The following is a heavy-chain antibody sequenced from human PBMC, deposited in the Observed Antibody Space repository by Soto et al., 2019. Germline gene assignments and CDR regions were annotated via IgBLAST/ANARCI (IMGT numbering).Heavy chain of an antibody. Sequence: TLSLTCTVSGGSISSYYWSWIRQPPGKGLEWIGYIYYSGSNNYNPSLKSRVTISVDTSKNQFSLKLSSVTAADTAVYYCARGPSTEDYFDYWGQGTLVTVSS. V-gene: IGHV4-59*01. CDR1: GGSISSYY. CDR2: IYYSGSN. CDR3: ARGPSTEDYFDY. D-gene: IGHD2-8*02. J-gene: IGHJ4*02.